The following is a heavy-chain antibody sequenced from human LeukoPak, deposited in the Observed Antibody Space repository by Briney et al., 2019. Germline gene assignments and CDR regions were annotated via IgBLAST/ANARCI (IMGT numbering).Heavy chain of an antibody. CDR1: GFTFGTFW. J-gene: IGHJ4*02. Sequence: GGSLRLSCAGSGFTFGTFWMHWVRQAPGKGLEWVSRISGDGSTTSYADSVRGRFTISRDNAKYTLYLQMRSLRADDTAIYYCNVRWGPNFDYWGQGSLVSVSP. D-gene: IGHD3-10*01. V-gene: IGHV3-74*01. CDR3: NVRWGPNFDY. CDR2: ISGDGSTT.